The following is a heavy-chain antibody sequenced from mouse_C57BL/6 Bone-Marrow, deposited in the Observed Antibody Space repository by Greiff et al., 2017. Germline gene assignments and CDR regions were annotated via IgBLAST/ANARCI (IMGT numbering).Heavy chain of an antibody. V-gene: IGHV1-18*01. CDR2: INPNNGGT. CDR1: GYTFTDYN. D-gene: IGHD1-1*01. CDR3: ARSSYYGSDWYFDV. Sequence: VQLKQSGPELVKPGASVKIPCKASGYTFTDYNMDWVKQSHGKSLEWIGDINPNNGGTIYNQKFKGKATLTVDKSSSTAYMELRSLTSEDTAVXYCARSSYYGSDWYFDVWGTGTTVTVSS. J-gene: IGHJ1*03.